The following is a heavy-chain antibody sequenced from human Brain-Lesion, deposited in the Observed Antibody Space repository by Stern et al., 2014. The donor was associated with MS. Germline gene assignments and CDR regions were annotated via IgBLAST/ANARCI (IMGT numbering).Heavy chain of an antibody. Sequence: QMQLVQSGAEVKKPGASVKVSCKASGDTLTELSMHWVRQAPGKGLEWMGGFDPEDGESIYEQKFQGRVTMTEDTSTDTAYMELSSLRSEDTAIYYCATDLQQPLVDTFDIWGQGTMVTVSS. V-gene: IGHV1-24*01. J-gene: IGHJ3*02. D-gene: IGHD6-13*01. CDR2: FDPEDGES. CDR1: GDTLTELS. CDR3: ATDLQQPLVDTFDI.